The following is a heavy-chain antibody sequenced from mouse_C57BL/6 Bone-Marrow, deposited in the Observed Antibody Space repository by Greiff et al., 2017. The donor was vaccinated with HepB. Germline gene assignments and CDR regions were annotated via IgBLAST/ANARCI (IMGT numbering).Heavy chain of an antibody. V-gene: IGHV1-61*01. CDR3: ATGTGAY. J-gene: IGHJ3*01. Sequence: QVQLQQPGAELVRPGSSVKLSCKASGYTFTSYWMDWVKQRPGQGLEWIGNIYPSDSETHYNQKFKDKATLTVDKSSSTAYMQLSSLTSEGSAVYYCATGTGAYWGQGTLVTVAA. CDR1: GYTFTSYW. CDR2: IYPSDSET. D-gene: IGHD4-1*01.